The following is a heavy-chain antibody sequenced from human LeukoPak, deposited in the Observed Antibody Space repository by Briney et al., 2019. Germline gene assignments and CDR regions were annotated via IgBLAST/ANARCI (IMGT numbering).Heavy chain of an antibody. CDR2: INHSGST. Sequence: SETLSLTCAVYGGSFSGYYWSWIRQPPGKGLEWIGEINHSGSTNYNPSLKSRVIISVDTSKNQFSLKLSSVTAADTAVYYCARAGYCSSTSCYLFDYWGQGTLVTVSS. CDR1: GGSFSGYY. J-gene: IGHJ4*02. D-gene: IGHD2-2*01. CDR3: ARAGYCSSTSCYLFDY. V-gene: IGHV4-34*01.